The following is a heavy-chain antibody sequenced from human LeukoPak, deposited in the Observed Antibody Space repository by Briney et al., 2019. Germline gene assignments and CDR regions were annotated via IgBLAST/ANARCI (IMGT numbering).Heavy chain of an antibody. J-gene: IGHJ3*02. CDR1: GGTFSSYA. Sequence: ASVKVSCKASGGTFSSYAISWVRQAPGQGLEWMGGIIPIFGTANYAQKFQGRVTITTDESTSTAYMELSSLRSEDTAVYYCASKLSSGYYWDASDIWGQGTMVTVSS. V-gene: IGHV1-69*05. D-gene: IGHD3-22*01. CDR2: IIPIFGTA. CDR3: ASKLSSGYYWDASDI.